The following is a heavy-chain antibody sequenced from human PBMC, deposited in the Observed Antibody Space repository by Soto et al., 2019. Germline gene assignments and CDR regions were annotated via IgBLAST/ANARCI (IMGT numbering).Heavy chain of an antibody. CDR1: GFTFSSYD. CDR3: AREIFDADSTGWYFDY. V-gene: IGHV3-13*04. D-gene: IGHD6-19*01. Sequence: GSLRLPCAASGFTFSSYDFHWVRQASGKGLEWVSAIGAGADTYYPGSVKGRFTISRDNAKNSLYLQMNSLRAEDTAVYYCAREIFDADSTGWYFDYWGQGTLVTVSS. J-gene: IGHJ4*02. CDR2: IGAGADT.